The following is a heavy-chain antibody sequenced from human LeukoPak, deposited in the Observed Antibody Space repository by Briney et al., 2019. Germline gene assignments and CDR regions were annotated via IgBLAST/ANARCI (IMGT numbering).Heavy chain of an antibody. CDR2: INPNSGGT. CDR3: AKDRARVGTMVDAFDM. J-gene: IGHJ3*02. Sequence: GVSVKVSCKASGYTFTGHYMHWVRQAPGQGLEWMGWINPNSGGTNYAQKFQGRVTMTRDTSISTAYTELSRLRSDDTAVYYCAKDRARVGTMVDAFDMWGQGTMVTVSS. CDR1: GYTFTGHY. D-gene: IGHD1-1*01. V-gene: IGHV1-2*02.